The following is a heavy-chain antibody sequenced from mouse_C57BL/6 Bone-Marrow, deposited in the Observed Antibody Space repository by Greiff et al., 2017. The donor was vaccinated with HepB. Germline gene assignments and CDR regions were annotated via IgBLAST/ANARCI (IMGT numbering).Heavy chain of an antibody. CDR3: ARGGVLRWYFDY. V-gene: IGHV1-19*01. J-gene: IGHJ2*01. D-gene: IGHD1-1*01. CDR1: GYTFTDYY. CDR2: INPYNGGT. Sequence: VQLQQSGPVLVKPGASVKMSCKASGYTFTDYYMNWVKQSHGKSLEWIGVINPYNGGTSYNQKFKGKATLTVDKSSSTAYMELNSLTSEDSAVYYCARGGVLRWYFDYWGQGTTLTVSS.